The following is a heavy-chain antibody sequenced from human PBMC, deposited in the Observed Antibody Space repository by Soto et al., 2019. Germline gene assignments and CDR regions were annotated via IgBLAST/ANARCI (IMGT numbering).Heavy chain of an antibody. J-gene: IGHJ4*02. V-gene: IGHV3-15*07. CDR3: SADLPDWGAYAFDY. CDR2: AKSKIDGGTI. D-gene: IGHD3-16*01. Sequence: EVQLVESGGGLVEPGGSLRLSCAASGFTFNGAWMNWVRQAPGKGLEWVGRAKSKIDGGTIDYAAPVKGRFTISRDDSRNTVSLQMNSLRTEDSAMYYCSADLPDWGAYAFDYWGQGTLVTVSS. CDR1: GFTFNGAW.